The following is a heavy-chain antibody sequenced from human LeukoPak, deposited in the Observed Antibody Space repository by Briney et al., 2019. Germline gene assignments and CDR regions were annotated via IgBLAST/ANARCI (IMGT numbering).Heavy chain of an antibody. J-gene: IGHJ4*02. CDR1: GGSFSGNY. Sequence: NPSETLSLTCTVSGGSFSGNYWSWIRQRPGKGLEWIGYIYYSGSTNYNPSLKSRVTISVDTSKNQFSLKVSSVTAADTAVYYCASNYYGSGSLDYWGQGNLVTVSS. V-gene: IGHV4-59*08. CDR2: IYYSGST. D-gene: IGHD3-10*01. CDR3: ASNYYGSGSLDY.